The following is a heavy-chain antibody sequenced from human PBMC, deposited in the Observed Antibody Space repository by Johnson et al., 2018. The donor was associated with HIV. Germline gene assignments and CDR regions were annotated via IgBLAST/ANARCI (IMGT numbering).Heavy chain of an antibody. CDR3: ARDLSMIVVANAFDI. CDR1: GFTFSSYA. D-gene: IGHD3-22*01. Sequence: QMQLVESGGGVVQPGRSLRLSCAASGFTFSSYAMHWVRQAPGKGLEWVAVISYDGSNKYYADSVKGRFTISRDNSKNTLYLQMNILRAEDTAVYYCARDLSMIVVANAFDIWGQGTMVTVSS. CDR2: ISYDGSNK. J-gene: IGHJ3*02. V-gene: IGHV3-30-3*01.